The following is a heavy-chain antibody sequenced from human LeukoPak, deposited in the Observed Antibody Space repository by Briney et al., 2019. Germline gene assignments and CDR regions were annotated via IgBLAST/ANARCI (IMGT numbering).Heavy chain of an antibody. Sequence: GGSLRLSCAASGFTFSSYAMHWVRQAPGKGLEWVAVISYDGSNKYYADSVKGRFTIYRDNSKNKLYLQMNSLRAEDTAVYYCARDSSGAAIWGQGTLVTVSS. D-gene: IGHD6-25*01. V-gene: IGHV3-30*04. CDR2: ISYDGSNK. CDR3: ARDSSGAAI. CDR1: GFTFSSYA. J-gene: IGHJ4*02.